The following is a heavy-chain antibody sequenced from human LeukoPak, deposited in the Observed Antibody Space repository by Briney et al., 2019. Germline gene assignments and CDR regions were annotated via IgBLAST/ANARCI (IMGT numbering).Heavy chain of an antibody. CDR3: AREAQRGGSFDY. CDR1: GFTFSDYY. Sequence: PGGSLRLSCAASGFTFSDYYMSWIRQAPGQGLEWVSYISSGSTIYYADSVKGRFTISRDNAKNSLYLQMNSLRAEDTAVYYCAREAQRGGSFDYWGQGTLVTVSS. V-gene: IGHV3-11*01. D-gene: IGHD2-15*01. CDR2: ISSGSTI. J-gene: IGHJ4*02.